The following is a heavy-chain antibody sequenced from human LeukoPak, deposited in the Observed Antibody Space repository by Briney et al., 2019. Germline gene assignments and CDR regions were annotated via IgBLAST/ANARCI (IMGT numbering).Heavy chain of an antibody. CDR1: GGSISSYY. CDR3: ARLVPPAYYFDY. Sequence: SETLSLTCTVSGGSISSYYWSWIRQPPGKGLEWIGYIYYSGSTNYNPSLKSRVTISVDTSKNQFFLKLSSVTAADTAVYYCARLVPPAYYFDYWGQGTLVTVSS. J-gene: IGHJ4*02. V-gene: IGHV4-59*08. D-gene: IGHD1-26*01. CDR2: IYYSGST.